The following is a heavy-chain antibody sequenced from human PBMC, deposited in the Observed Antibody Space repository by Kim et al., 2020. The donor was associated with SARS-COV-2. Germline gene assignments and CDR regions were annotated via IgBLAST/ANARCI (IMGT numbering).Heavy chain of an antibody. CDR2: ISAYNGNT. D-gene: IGHD5-18*01. Sequence: ASVKVSCKASGYTFTSYGISWVRQAPGQGLEWMGWISAYNGNTNYAQKLQGRVTMTTDTSTSTAYMELRSLRSDDTAVYYCARDQIQLWSYGDYFDYWGQGTLVTVSS. CDR3: ARDQIQLWSYGDYFDY. J-gene: IGHJ4*02. V-gene: IGHV1-18*01. CDR1: GYTFTSYG.